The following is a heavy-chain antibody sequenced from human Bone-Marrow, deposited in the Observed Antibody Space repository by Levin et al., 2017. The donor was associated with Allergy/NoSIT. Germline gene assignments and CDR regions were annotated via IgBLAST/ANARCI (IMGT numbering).Heavy chain of an antibody. CDR2: IVPVLGVA. V-gene: IGHV1-69*04. Sequence: SVKVSCKTSGGTFSSYSITWVRQAPGQGLEWMGRIVPVLGVANYEQKFQGRVTITADKSTSTVYMELTNLRSDDTAMYYCAREVELRRFFDYWGQGTLVTVSS. J-gene: IGHJ4*02. CDR1: GGTFSSYS. D-gene: IGHD1-7*01. CDR3: AREVELRRFFDY.